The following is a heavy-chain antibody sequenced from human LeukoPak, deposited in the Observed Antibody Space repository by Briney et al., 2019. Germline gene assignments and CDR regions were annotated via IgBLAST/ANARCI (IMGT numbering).Heavy chain of an antibody. CDR2: IYYSGST. J-gene: IGHJ4*02. CDR3: ARLGYSSGLNY. Sequence: SETLSLTCTGSGGSIGSYYWSWIRQPPGKGLEWIGNIYYSGSTNNNPSLKSRVTISVDTSKNQFSLKLSSVTAADTAVYYCARLGYSSGLNYWGQGTLVTVSS. D-gene: IGHD5-18*01. CDR1: GGSIGSYY. V-gene: IGHV4-59*08.